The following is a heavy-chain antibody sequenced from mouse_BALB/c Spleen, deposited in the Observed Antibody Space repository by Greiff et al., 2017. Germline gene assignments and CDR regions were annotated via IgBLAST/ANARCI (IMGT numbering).Heavy chain of an antibody. Sequence: VKLVESGPGLVAPSQSLSITCTVSGFSLSRYSVHWVRQPPGKGLEWLGMIWGGGSTDYNSALKSRLSISKDNSKSQVFLKMNSLQTDDTAMYYCARNLDYYGSSYNAWFAYWGQGTLVTVSA. D-gene: IGHD1-1*01. CDR2: IWGGGST. J-gene: IGHJ3*01. CDR3: ARNLDYYGSSYNAWFAY. V-gene: IGHV2-6-4*01. CDR1: GFSLSRYS.